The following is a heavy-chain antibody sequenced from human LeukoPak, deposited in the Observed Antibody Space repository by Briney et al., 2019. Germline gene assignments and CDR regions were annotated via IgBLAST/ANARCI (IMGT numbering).Heavy chain of an antibody. V-gene: IGHV4-59*01. CDR1: GGSFSSYY. D-gene: IGHD1-1*01. CDR2: IYYSGST. CDR3: ARGYRTGTTTFDP. J-gene: IGHJ5*02. Sequence: SETLSLTCAVYGGSFSSYYWSWIRQPPGKGLEWIGYIYYSGSTNYNPSLKSRVTISVDTSKNQFSLKLSSVTAADTAVYYCARGYRTGTTTFDPWGQGTLVTVSS.